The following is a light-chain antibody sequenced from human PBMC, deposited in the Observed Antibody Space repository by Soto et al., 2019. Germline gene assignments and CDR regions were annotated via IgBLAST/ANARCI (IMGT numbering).Light chain of an antibody. Sequence: DILMTQSPATLSVSPGERASLSCRASQSVGSNLAWYQHNPGQAPRLLIYGASTRATGVPARFSGSVSGTEFTLTISSVESEDFAVYYCQEYDNWTFCQGTKVELK. CDR2: GAS. V-gene: IGKV3-15*01. CDR1: QSVGSN. J-gene: IGKJ1*01. CDR3: QEYDNWT.